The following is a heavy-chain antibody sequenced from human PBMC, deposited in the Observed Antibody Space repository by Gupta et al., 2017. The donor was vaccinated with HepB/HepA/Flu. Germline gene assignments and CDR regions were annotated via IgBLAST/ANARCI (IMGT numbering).Heavy chain of an antibody. D-gene: IGHD3-10*02. V-gene: IGHV3-11*04. CDR2: IWISGNIK. Sequence: QVQLVESGGGLVKPGGSLRLSCAASGFTFTDYYMNWIRPAPGRGLEWVSSIWISGNIKYYADSVKGRFTISRDNARNSLSLEMNSLRAEDTAIYYCARDVRTGSLDYHYYMDVWGKGTTVTVSS. CDR1: GFTFTDYY. J-gene: IGHJ6*03. CDR3: ARDVRTGSLDYHYYMDV.